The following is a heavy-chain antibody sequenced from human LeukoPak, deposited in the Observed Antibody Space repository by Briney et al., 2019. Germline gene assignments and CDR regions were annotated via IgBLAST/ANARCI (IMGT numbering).Heavy chain of an antibody. V-gene: IGHV3-21*01. Sequence: GGSLRLSCAASGFTFSSYSMNWVRQAPGKGLEWVSSISSSSSYIYYADSVKGRFTISRDNAKNSLYLQMNSLRAEDTAVYYCARDNDYYDSSGLPADAFDIWGQGTMVTVSS. CDR1: GFTFSSYS. CDR2: ISSSSSYI. D-gene: IGHD3-22*01. CDR3: ARDNDYYDSSGLPADAFDI. J-gene: IGHJ3*02.